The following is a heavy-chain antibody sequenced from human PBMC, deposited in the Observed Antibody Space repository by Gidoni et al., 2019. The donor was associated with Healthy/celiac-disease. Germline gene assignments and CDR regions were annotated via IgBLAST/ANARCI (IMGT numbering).Heavy chain of an antibody. D-gene: IGHD2-2*01. Sequence: EVQLVESGGGLVKPGGSLRLSCAASGFTFSNAWMGWVRQAPGKGLEWVGRIKSKTDGGTTDYAAPVKGRFTISRDDSKNTLYLQMNSLKTEDTAVYYCTTEGAVPAATYAFDIWGQGTMVTVSS. CDR2: IKSKTDGGTT. CDR3: TTEGAVPAATYAFDI. V-gene: IGHV3-15*01. CDR1: GFTFSNAW. J-gene: IGHJ3*02.